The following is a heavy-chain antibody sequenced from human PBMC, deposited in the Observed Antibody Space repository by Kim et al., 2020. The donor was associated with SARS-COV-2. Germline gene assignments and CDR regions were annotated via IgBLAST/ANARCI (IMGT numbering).Heavy chain of an antibody. J-gene: IGHJ4*02. CDR3: ATGDGRYYDF. D-gene: IGHD1-26*01. V-gene: IGHV3-74*01. Sequence: GGSLRLSCAASGLTFSSYWMYWVRQGPGKGLVCVSRINRDGAMTTYVDSVKGRFTISRDNAKNTLYLQMNSLTVEDTAVYYCATGDGRYYDFWGQGTQVTVSS. CDR2: INRDGAMT. CDR1: GLTFSSYW.